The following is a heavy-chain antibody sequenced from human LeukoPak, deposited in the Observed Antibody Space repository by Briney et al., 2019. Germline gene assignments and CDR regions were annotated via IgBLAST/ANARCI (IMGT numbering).Heavy chain of an antibody. V-gene: IGHV4-39*01. Sequence: MASETLSLTCTVSGGSISSSSYYWGWIRQPPGKGLEWIGSIYYSGSTYYNPSLKSQVTISVDTSKNQFSLKLSSVTAADTAVYYCAIDLTSGFDYWGQGTLVTVSS. D-gene: IGHD3-10*01. CDR1: GGSISSSSYY. CDR3: AIDLTSGFDY. J-gene: IGHJ4*02. CDR2: IYYSGST.